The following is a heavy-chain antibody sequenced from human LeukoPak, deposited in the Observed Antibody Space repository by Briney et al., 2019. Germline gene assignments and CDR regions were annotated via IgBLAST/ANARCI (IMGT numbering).Heavy chain of an antibody. D-gene: IGHD3-22*01. V-gene: IGHV3-30-3*01. CDR1: GFTFSSYA. Sequence: PGGSLRLSCAASGFTFSSYAMHWVRQAPGKGLEWVAVISYDGSNKYYADSVKGRFTISRDNPKNSLYLLMNSLRAEDTAMYYCARDFIHRSGEANYWGQGTLVTVSS. CDR2: ISYDGSNK. CDR3: ARDFIHRSGEANY. J-gene: IGHJ4*02.